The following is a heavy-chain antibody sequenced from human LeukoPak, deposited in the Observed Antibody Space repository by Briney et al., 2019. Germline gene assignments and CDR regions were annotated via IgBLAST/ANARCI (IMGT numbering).Heavy chain of an antibody. CDR1: GGTFSSYA. Sequence: GASVKVSCKASGGTFSSYAIIWVRQAPGQGLEWMGGIIPIFGTANYAQKFQGRVTITTDESTSTAYMEPSSLRSEDTAVYYCARPIVGATLDAFDIWGQGTMVTVSS. V-gene: IGHV1-69*05. D-gene: IGHD1-26*01. J-gene: IGHJ3*02. CDR3: ARPIVGATLDAFDI. CDR2: IIPIFGTA.